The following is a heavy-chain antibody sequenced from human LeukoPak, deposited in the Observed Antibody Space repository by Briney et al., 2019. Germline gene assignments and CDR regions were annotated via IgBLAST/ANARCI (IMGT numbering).Heavy chain of an antibody. J-gene: IGHJ6*02. CDR3: ARDGRYSSSWYGNYYYGMDV. V-gene: IGHV3-21*01. CDR1: GFTFSSYS. Sequence: GGSLRLCCAASGFTFSSYSMNWVRQAPGKGLEWVSSISSSSSYIYYADSVKGRFTISRDNAKNSLYLQMNSLRAEDTAVYYCARDGRYSSSWYGNYYYGMDVWGQGTTVTVSS. D-gene: IGHD6-13*01. CDR2: ISSSSSYI.